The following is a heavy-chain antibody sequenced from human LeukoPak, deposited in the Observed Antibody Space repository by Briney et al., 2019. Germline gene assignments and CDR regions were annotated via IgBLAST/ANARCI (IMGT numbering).Heavy chain of an antibody. J-gene: IGHJ4*02. Sequence: GGSLRLSCTASGFTFGDYAMSWVRQAPGKGLEWVGFIRSKAYGGTTEYAASVKGRFTISRDDSKSIAYLQMNSLKTEDTAVYDCTRGGVLLWFGELDYWGQGTLVTVSS. CDR2: IRSKAYGGTT. D-gene: IGHD3-10*01. CDR3: TRGGVLLWFGELDY. V-gene: IGHV3-49*04. CDR1: GFTFGDYA.